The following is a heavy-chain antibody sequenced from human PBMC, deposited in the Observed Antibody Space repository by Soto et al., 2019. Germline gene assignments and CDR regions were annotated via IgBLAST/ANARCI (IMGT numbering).Heavy chain of an antibody. D-gene: IGHD5-12*01. Sequence: GGSLRLSCAASGFTFSNYAMSWVRQAPGKGLEWVSTISGSTSSTYYADSVRGRFTISRDSSKNTLYLQMNSLRAEDTAIYYCAKVYSAHDFFDYWAQRTLVTVSS. V-gene: IGHV3-23*01. CDR3: AKVYSAHDFFDY. CDR1: GFTFSNYA. CDR2: ISGSTSST. J-gene: IGHJ4*02.